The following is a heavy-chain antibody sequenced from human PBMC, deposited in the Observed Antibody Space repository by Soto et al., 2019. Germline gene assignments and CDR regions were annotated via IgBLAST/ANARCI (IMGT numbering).Heavy chain of an antibody. V-gene: IGHV6-1*01. J-gene: IGHJ3*02. Sequence: PSETLSLTCAISGDSVSSNSAAWNWIRQSPSRGLEWLGRTYYRSKWYNDYAVSVKSRITINPDTSKNQFSLQLNSVTPEDTAVYYCARVMSGSYRGRVGAFYIWGQGTMVTVSS. CDR1: GDSVSSNSAA. CDR3: ARVMSGSYRGRVGAFYI. CDR2: TYYRSKWYN. D-gene: IGHD1-26*01.